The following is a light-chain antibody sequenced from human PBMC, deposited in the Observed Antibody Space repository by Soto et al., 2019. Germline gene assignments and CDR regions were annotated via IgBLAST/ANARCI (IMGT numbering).Light chain of an antibody. CDR1: HFIATY. CDR2: AAS. V-gene: IGKV1-9*01. CDR3: HQLDTYPRT. J-gene: IGKJ4*01. Sequence: DTQLTQSPSFLSASIGDRVTITCRAIHFIATYLAWYHQKPGKGPTLRIYAASTLRDGFPSRFSGSGSGTSCTLTISSLQPGDSGTYSCHQLDTYPRTFGGGTKVEIK.